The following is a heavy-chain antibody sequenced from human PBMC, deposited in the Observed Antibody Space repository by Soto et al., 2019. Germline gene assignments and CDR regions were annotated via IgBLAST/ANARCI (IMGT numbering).Heavy chain of an antibody. V-gene: IGHV1-3*01. Sequence: ASVKVSCKASGYTFSIYAIHWLRQAPVQRLEWIGWIHPGQNNTKYSQNIQSRDTITRDTSSYTAYMELSSLTSEDTAVYYCAREGGGACYYWGQGTPVTVSS. CDR1: GYTFSIYA. CDR3: AREGGGACYY. D-gene: IGHD2-21*02. CDR2: IHPGQNNT. J-gene: IGHJ4*02.